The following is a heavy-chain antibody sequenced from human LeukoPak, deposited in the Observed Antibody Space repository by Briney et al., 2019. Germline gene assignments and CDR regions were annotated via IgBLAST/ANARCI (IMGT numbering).Heavy chain of an antibody. CDR2: IYHSGST. D-gene: IGHD4-17*01. V-gene: IGHV4-30-2*01. CDR3: ARLFTVTDASDI. Sequence: SETLSLTCAVSGGSISSGGYSWSWIRQPPGKGLEWIGYIYHSGSTYYNPSLKSRVTISVDRSKNQFSLKLSSVTAADTAVYYCARLFTVTDASDIWGQGTMVTVSS. J-gene: IGHJ3*02. CDR1: GGSISSGGYS.